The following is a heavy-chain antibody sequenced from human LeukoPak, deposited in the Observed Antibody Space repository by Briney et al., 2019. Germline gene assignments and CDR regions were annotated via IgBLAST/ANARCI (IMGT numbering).Heavy chain of an antibody. CDR3: ARDRSLAS. CDR1: GFTFSTYW. Sequence: GGSLRLSWAAAGFTFSTYWMHWVRQAPGMGLVWVSRINSDGSSTGYADSVKGRFTISRDNAKNTLYLQMNSLRAEDTAVYYCARDRSLASWGQGTLVTVSS. J-gene: IGHJ4*02. CDR2: INSDGSST. V-gene: IGHV3-74*01.